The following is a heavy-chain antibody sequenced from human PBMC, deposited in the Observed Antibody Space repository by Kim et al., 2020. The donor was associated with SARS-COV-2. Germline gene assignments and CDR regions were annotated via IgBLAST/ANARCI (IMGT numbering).Heavy chain of an antibody. Sequence: YNPSRKSRVTISVNTSQNRFSLKLSSVTAADTAVYYCARGKEQGAYGMDVWGQGTTVTVSS. D-gene: IGHD1-26*01. J-gene: IGHJ6*02. CDR3: ARGKEQGAYGMDV. V-gene: IGHV4-34*01.